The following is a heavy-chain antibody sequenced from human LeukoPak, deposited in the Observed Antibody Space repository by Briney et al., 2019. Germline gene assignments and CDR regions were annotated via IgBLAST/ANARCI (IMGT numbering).Heavy chain of an antibody. V-gene: IGHV3-23*01. Sequence: GGSLRLSCEDSGFTLRNFAVSWVRQAPGKGLEWVSVISVSGGSTHYADSVKGRFTISRDSSKNILFLHMNTLRAEDTAIYYCAKDRTVGASYWYFDLWGRGTLVTVSS. CDR1: GFTLRNFA. J-gene: IGHJ2*01. CDR3: AKDRTVGASYWYFDL. D-gene: IGHD1-26*01. CDR2: ISVSGGST.